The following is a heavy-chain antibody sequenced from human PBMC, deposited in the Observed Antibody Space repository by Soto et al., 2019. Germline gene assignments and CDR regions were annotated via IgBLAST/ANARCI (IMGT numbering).Heavy chain of an antibody. J-gene: IGHJ5*02. CDR3: AKVGGDYYDSSGYYYA. D-gene: IGHD3-22*01. CDR1: GFTFSSYA. Sequence: EVQLLESGGGLVQPGGSLRLSCAASGFTFSSYAMSWVRQAPGKGLEWVSAISGSGGRTYYADSVKGRFTISRDNSKNALYLQMNCLRAEDTAVYYCAKVGGDYYDSSGYYYAWGQGTLVTVSS. V-gene: IGHV3-23*01. CDR2: ISGSGGRT.